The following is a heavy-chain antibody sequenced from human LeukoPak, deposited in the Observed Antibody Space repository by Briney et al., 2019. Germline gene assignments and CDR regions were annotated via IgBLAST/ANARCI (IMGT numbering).Heavy chain of an antibody. CDR2: IYYSGST. V-gene: IGHV4-31*03. D-gene: IGHD5-24*01. J-gene: IGHJ4*02. CDR3: AREQMATIDY. CDR1: GGSISSGGYY. Sequence: SETLSLTCTVSGGSISSGGYYWSWIRQHPGKGLEWIGYIYYSGSTYYNPSLKSRVTISVDTSKNQSSLKLSSVTAADTAVYYCAREQMATIDYWGQGTLVTVSS.